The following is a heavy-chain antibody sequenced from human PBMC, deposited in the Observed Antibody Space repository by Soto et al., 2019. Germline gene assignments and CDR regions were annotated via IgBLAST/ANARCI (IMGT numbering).Heavy chain of an antibody. CDR3: ATSTEGAGTPYFDY. V-gene: IGHV1-24*01. D-gene: IGHD6-13*01. CDR1: GYTLTELS. J-gene: IGHJ4*02. Sequence: ASVKVSCKVSGYTLTELSMHWVRQAPGKGLEWMGGFDPEDGETIYAQKFRGRVTMTEDTSTDTAYMELSSLRSEDTAVYYCATSTEGAGTPYFDYWGQGTLVTVSS. CDR2: FDPEDGET.